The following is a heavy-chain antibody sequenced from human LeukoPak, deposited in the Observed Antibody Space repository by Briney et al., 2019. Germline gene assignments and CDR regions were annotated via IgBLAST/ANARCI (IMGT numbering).Heavy chain of an antibody. CDR1: GGSFGGYY. D-gene: IGHD3-22*01. CDR2: INHSGST. V-gene: IGHV4-34*01. J-gene: IGHJ4*02. Sequence: SETLSLTCAVYGGSFGGYYWSWIRQPPGKGLEWIGEINHSGSTNYNPSLKSRVTISVDTSKNQFSLKLSSVTAADTAVYYCARARSAYYDSSGTRGPLTYWDQGTLVTVSS. CDR3: ARARSAYYDSSGTRGPLTY.